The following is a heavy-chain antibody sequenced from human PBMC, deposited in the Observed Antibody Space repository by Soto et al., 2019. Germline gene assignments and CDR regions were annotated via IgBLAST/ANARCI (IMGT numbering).Heavy chain of an antibody. CDR2: LYYGGST. D-gene: IGHD1-26*01. Sequence: PSETLSLTCSVSGGSINSDDSFWGWVRQSPGKGLEWIGSLYYGGSTFYNPSLKSRATISLDTSKNQFSLRLTSVTAADTAIYYCARQLPVGATSWFDPWGQGTLVTVSS. CDR3: ARQLPVGATSWFDP. CDR1: GGSINSDDSF. V-gene: IGHV4-39*01. J-gene: IGHJ5*02.